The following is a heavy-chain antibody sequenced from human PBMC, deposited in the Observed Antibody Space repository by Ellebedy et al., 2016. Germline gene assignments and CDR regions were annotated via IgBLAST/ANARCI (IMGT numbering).Heavy chain of an antibody. CDR2: ISVYNGDT. CDR3: ARDSGDFWSGDPDSNAMDV. Sequence: ASVKVSXXASGYTFVSKGLNWVRQAPGQGVEWMGWISVYNGDTKYAQKLQGRVTMTTDTSTSTAYMEVRSLRSDDTAVYYCARDSGDFWSGDPDSNAMDVWGQGTTVTVSS. J-gene: IGHJ6*02. CDR1: GYTFVSKG. V-gene: IGHV1-18*01. D-gene: IGHD3-3*01.